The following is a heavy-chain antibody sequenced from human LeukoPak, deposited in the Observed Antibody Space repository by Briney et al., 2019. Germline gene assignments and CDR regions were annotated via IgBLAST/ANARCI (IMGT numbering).Heavy chain of an antibody. Sequence: GGSLRLSCAASGFTFSSYAMSWVRQAPGKWLEWVSAISGSGGSTYYADSVKGRFTISRDNSKNTLYLQMNSLRAEDTAVYYCAPAPQYQLLYEGHYFDYWGQGTLVTVSS. CDR3: APAPQYQLLYEGHYFDY. D-gene: IGHD2-2*02. V-gene: IGHV3-23*01. J-gene: IGHJ4*02. CDR1: GFTFSSYA. CDR2: ISGSGGST.